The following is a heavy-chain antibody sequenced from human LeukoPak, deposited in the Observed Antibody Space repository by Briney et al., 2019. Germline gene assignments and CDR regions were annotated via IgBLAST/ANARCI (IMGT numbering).Heavy chain of an antibody. J-gene: IGHJ4*02. V-gene: IGHV3-7*01. CDR2: IGQDGSEN. Sequence: GGSLRLSCAASGFTFSNYWMNWVRQAPGKGLEWVASIGQDGSENYYVDSVKGRFTVSRDNAKNSLYLQMNSLRVEDTAVYYCARGGGWYFDYWGQGALITASS. D-gene: IGHD6-19*01. CDR1: GFTFSNYW. CDR3: ARGGGWYFDY.